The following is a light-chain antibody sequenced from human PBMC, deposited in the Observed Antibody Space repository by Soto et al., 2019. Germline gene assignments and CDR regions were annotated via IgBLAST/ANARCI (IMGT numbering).Light chain of an antibody. V-gene: IGLV2-14*02. J-gene: IGLJ1*01. CDR2: EDN. Sequence: QSVLTQPASVSASRGQSITISCTGTSSDIGSYNLVSWYQKHPDKAPRLIIYEDNKRPSGVSSRFSGSKSASTASLTISGLQAEDEADYYCCSYVASNNNVVFGTGTKLTVL. CDR3: CSYVASNNNVV. CDR1: SSDIGSYNL.